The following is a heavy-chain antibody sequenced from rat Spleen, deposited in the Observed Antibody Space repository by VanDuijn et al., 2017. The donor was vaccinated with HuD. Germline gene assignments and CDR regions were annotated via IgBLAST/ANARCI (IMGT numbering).Heavy chain of an antibody. CDR1: GFTFSDYG. J-gene: IGHJ2*01. CDR2: ISYEGGST. Sequence: EVQLVESGGGLVQPGRSMKLSCAASGFTFSDYGMAWVLQAPTKGLEWVASISYEGGSTYYRDSVKGRFTISRDNAKSTLYRQMESLGSEDTATYYAEKDFRYDRYNDCDLDYGGQGVMVTVSS. D-gene: IGHD1-9*01. V-gene: IGHV5-20*01. CDR3: EKDFRYDRYNDCDLDY.